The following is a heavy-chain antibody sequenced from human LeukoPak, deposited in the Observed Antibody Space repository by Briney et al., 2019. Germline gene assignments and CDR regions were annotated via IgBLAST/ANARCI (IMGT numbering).Heavy chain of an antibody. CDR2: IGGNGGGT. CDR3: ARDDIGDYVWGSYRYSPLDY. Sequence: GGSLRLSCAASGFTFSSFPMGWVRQAPGTGLEWVSIIGGNGGGTYYADSVKGRFTISRDNAKNSLYLQMNSLRAEDTAVYYCARDDIGDYVWGSYRYSPLDYWGQGTLVTVSS. CDR1: GFTFSSFP. D-gene: IGHD3-16*02. V-gene: IGHV3-23*01. J-gene: IGHJ4*02.